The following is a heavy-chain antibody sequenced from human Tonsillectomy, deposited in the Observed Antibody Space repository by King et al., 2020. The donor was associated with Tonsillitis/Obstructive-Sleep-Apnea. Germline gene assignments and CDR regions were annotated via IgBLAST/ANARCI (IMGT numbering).Heavy chain of an antibody. D-gene: IGHD6-19*01. CDR1: GFTFNNSC. J-gene: IGHJ4*02. CDR2: IISDGSST. CDR3: ASGSGWDGVDY. Sequence: VQLVESGGGLVQPGGSLRLSCAASGFTFNNSCLQWVLQSPGKVLVWGSRIISDGSSTSYADSVKGRFTISRDNAKNTLYLQMNSLRAEDMAVYYCASGSGWDGVDYWGQGTLVTVSS. V-gene: IGHV3-74*01.